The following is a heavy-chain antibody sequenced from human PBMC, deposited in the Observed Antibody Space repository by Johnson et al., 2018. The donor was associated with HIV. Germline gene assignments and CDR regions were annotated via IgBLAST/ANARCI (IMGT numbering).Heavy chain of an antibody. CDR3: TTEGDAFDI. CDR2: IKSKVDGGTI. Sequence: VQLVESGGGLVQPGGSLRLSCAASGFTFSSYAMSWVRQAPGKGLEWVGRIKSKVDGGTIDYAAPVKGRFSISRDDSKNTLYLQMSSLRTEDAGVYYCTTEGDAFDIWGQGTMVTVSS. J-gene: IGHJ3*02. CDR1: GFTFSSYA. V-gene: IGHV3-15*01.